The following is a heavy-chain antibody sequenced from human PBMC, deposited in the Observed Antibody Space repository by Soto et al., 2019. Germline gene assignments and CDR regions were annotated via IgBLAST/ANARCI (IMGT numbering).Heavy chain of an antibody. J-gene: IGHJ4*02. CDR1: GGSISSYY. V-gene: IGHV4-59*01. CDR3: ARDRSITAAGRAYYFKY. D-gene: IGHD6-13*01. Sequence: SETLSLTCTVSGGSISSYYWSWIRQPPGKGLEWIGYIYYSGSTNYNPSLKSRVTMSVDTSKNQFSLKLSSVTAADTAVYYFARDRSITAAGRAYYFKYWAQGTLVPDSS. CDR2: IYYSGST.